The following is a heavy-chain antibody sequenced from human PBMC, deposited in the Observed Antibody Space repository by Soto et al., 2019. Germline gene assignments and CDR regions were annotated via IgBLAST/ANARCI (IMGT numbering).Heavy chain of an antibody. CDR1: GFTFSGAW. Sequence: PGGSLRLSCVVSGFTFSGAWMTWVRQAPGKGLEWVGRIKRKIDGETTDYAAPVKGRFTISRDDSKSTLYLQMNSLRTEDTAMYYCKLGTGLNEFDYWGLGALVTVYS. CDR3: KLGTGLNEFDY. CDR2: IKRKIDGETT. J-gene: IGHJ4*02. V-gene: IGHV3-15*01. D-gene: IGHD1-1*01.